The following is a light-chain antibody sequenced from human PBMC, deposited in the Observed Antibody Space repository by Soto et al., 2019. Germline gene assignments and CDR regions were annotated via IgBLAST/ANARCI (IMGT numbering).Light chain of an antibody. J-gene: IGLJ1*01. CDR1: SSDVGGYDF. V-gene: IGLV2-14*01. CDR2: EVT. Sequence: QSALTQPASVSGSPGQSITISCTGTSSDVGGYDFVSWYRQYPGQAPKILIYEVTHRPSGVPDRFSGSKSGNTASLTISGLQADDEADYDCSSYTITSSPVFGPGTKVTVL. CDR3: SSYTITSSPV.